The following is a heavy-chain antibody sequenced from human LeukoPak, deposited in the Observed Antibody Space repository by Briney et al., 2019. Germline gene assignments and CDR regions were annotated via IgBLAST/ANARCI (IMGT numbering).Heavy chain of an antibody. CDR2: ILNSGTTT. CDR1: GFTFSSYE. D-gene: IGHD6-19*01. V-gene: IGHV3-48*03. J-gene: IGHJ4*02. CDR3: ARDPGYSSGWYVRGDDY. Sequence: GGSLRLSCAASGFTFSSYEMNWVRQAPGKGLEWVSYILNSGTTTYYADSVKGRFTISRDNAKNSLYLQMNSLRAEDTAVYYCARDPGYSSGWYVRGDDYWGQGTLVTVSS.